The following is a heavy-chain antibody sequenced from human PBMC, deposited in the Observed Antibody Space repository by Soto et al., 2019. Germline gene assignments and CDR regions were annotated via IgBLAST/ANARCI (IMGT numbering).Heavy chain of an antibody. J-gene: IGHJ4*02. CDR1: GFSLSTSGVG. Sequence: QITLKESGPTLVKPTQTLTLTCTFSGFSLSTSGVGVGWLRQPPGKALEWLALIYWDDDKRYSPSLKSRLTITKDTSKKQVVLTMTNMDPVETATYYCAHSGGYSYGFDYWGQGTLVTVSS. V-gene: IGHV2-5*02. CDR3: AHSGGYSYGFDY. D-gene: IGHD5-18*01. CDR2: IYWDDDK.